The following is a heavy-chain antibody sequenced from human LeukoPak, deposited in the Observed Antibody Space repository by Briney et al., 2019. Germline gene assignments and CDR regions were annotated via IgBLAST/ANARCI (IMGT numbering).Heavy chain of an antibody. CDR2: ISARGGTT. CDR1: GFTFSNYD. J-gene: IGHJ4*02. D-gene: IGHD3-10*01. CDR3: AKDGGDSYFDY. Sequence: PGGSLRLSCAASGFTFSNYDMSWVRQAPGKGLERVSAISARGGTTYYADSVKGRFTISRDNSKNTLYLQMNSLRAEDTAVYYCAKDGGDSYFDYWGQGTLVTVSS. V-gene: IGHV3-23*01.